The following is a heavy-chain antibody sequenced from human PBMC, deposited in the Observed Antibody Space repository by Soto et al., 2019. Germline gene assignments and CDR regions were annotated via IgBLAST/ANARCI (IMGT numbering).Heavy chain of an antibody. D-gene: IGHD3-22*01. Sequence: EVQLVESGGGLVKPGGSLRLSCAASGFTFSSYSMNWVRQAPGKGLEWVSSISSSSSYIYYADSVKGRFTISRDNAKNSLYLQMNSLRAEDTAVYYCARDPTVYYDSSGYLDWGQGTLVTVSS. CDR3: ARDPTVYYDSSGYLD. V-gene: IGHV3-21*01. J-gene: IGHJ4*02. CDR2: ISSSSSYI. CDR1: GFTFSSYS.